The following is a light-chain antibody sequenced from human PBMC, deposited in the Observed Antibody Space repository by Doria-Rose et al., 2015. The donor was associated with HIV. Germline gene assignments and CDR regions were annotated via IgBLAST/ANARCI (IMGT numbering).Light chain of an antibody. J-gene: IGKJ1*01. CDR2: DGS. V-gene: IGKV3-20*01. CDR1: QSFSSTY. Sequence: TQSPGTLSLSPGERATLSCRASQSFSSTYLAWYQQKPGQAPNLLIYDGSTRATGIPDKFSASGSGTDFTLTINRLEPEGFALYYCHQYGTSWMFGQGTKVE. CDR3: HQYGTSWM.